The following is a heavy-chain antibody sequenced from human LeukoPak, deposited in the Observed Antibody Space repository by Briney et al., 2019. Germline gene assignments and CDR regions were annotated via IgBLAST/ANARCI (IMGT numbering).Heavy chain of an antibody. J-gene: IGHJ6*03. CDR2: IYYSGST. Sequence: PSETLSLTCTVSGGSISSYYWSWIRQPPGKGLEWTGYIYYSGSTNYNPSLKSRVTISIDTSQNQFSLKLSSVTAADTAVYYCARAGGYLGYMDVWGKGTTVTISS. CDR3: ARAGGYLGYMDV. CDR1: GGSISSYY. D-gene: IGHD5-18*01. V-gene: IGHV4-59*01.